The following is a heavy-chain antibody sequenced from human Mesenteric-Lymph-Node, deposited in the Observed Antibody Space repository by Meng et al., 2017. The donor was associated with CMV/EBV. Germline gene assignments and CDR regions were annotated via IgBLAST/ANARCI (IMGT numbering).Heavy chain of an antibody. J-gene: IGHJ4*02. CDR3: ARGDSSGHLHLDF. CDR2: IYYSGNT. Sequence: SETLSLTCTVSGGSVSSDSYYWSWLRQPPGKGLEWIGYIYYSGNTNYNPSLKSRITISVDTSKNHFSLKLSSVTAADTAMYYCARGDSSGHLHLDFWGQGTLVTVSS. D-gene: IGHD3-22*01. V-gene: IGHV4-61*01. CDR1: GGSVSSDSYY.